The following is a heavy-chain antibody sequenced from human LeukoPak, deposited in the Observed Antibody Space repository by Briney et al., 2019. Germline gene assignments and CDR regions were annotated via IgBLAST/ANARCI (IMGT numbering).Heavy chain of an antibody. CDR3: TRTGVVGTTHFDY. D-gene: IGHD1-26*01. CDR2: SRNKANSYTT. CDR1: GFTFSDHY. Sequence: GGSLRLSCAASGFTFSDHYMDWVRQAPGKGLEWVGRSRNKANSYTTEYAASVKGRFTISSDVSKNSLHLQMNSLKTEDTAVYYCTRTGVVGTTHFDYWGQGTLVTVSS. V-gene: IGHV3-72*01. J-gene: IGHJ4*02.